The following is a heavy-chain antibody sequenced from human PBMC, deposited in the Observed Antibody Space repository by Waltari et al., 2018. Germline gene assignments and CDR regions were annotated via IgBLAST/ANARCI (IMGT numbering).Heavy chain of an antibody. CDR3: ARETSEVTTIHFDY. Sequence: QVQLVESGGGVVQPGRSLRLSCAASGFTFSSYAMHWVRQAPGKGREGVAVISYDGSNKYYADSVKGRFTISRDNSKNTLYLQMNSLRAEDTAVYYCARETSEVTTIHFDYWGQGTLVTVSS. CDR1: GFTFSSYA. CDR2: ISYDGSNK. V-gene: IGHV3-30-3*01. J-gene: IGHJ4*02. D-gene: IGHD5-12*01.